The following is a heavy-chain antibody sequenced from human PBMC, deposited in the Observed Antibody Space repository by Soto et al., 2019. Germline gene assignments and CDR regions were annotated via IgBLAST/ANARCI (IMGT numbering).Heavy chain of an antibody. Sequence: GGSLRLSCAASGFTFSSYGMHWVRHAPGKGLEWVSVISYDGSKKYYADSVKGRFTISRDNSKNTLYLQMSSLRAEDTAVYYCVKDGSSGWPYYYGMDVWGQGTTVTVSS. CDR1: GFTFSSYG. D-gene: IGHD6-19*01. V-gene: IGHV3-30*18. CDR3: VKDGSSGWPYYYGMDV. CDR2: ISYDGSKK. J-gene: IGHJ6*02.